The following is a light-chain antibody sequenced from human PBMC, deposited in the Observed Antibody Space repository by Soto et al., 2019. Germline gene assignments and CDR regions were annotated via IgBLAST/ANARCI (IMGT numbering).Light chain of an antibody. J-gene: IGLJ2*01. CDR2: TNN. Sequence: QAVVTQPPSASGTPGQRVTISCSGSTSNIGSNTVNWYQQLPGTAPKLLIYTNNQRPSGVPDRFSGSKSGTSASLAISGLQSEDEADYYCAVWDGSLSGLVFGGGTKLTVL. V-gene: IGLV1-44*01. CDR1: TSNIGSNT. CDR3: AVWDGSLSGLV.